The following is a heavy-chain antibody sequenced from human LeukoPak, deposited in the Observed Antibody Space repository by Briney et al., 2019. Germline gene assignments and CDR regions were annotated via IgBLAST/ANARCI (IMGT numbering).Heavy chain of an antibody. Sequence: GGSLRLSCSVSGFTFSTYVMHWVRQAPGKGLEYVSAISSNGDNTYYADSVKGRFTISRDNSKNTLYLQMSSLRADDTVVYYCVRGTGHWGQGTLVTVSS. V-gene: IGHV3-64D*06. CDR1: GFTFSTYV. CDR2: ISSNGDNT. CDR3: VRGTGH. J-gene: IGHJ4*02.